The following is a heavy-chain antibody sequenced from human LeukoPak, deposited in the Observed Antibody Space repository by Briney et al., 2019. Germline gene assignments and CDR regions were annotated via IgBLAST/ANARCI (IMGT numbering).Heavy chain of an antibody. V-gene: IGHV5-51*01. D-gene: IGHD6-19*01. CDR1: GYSFSNFW. CDR3: AIRSGSGHYYFDY. CDR2: IYPGDSDT. J-gene: IGHJ4*02. Sequence: GESLKISCKGSGYSFSNFWIGWVRQMPGKGLEWMGVIYPGDSDTRYSPSFQGQVTISADNSISTAYLQWSSLKASDTAMYYCAIRSGSGHYYFDYWGQGTLVTVSS.